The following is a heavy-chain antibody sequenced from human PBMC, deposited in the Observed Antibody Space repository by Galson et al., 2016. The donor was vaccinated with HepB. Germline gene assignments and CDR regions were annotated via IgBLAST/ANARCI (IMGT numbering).Heavy chain of an antibody. CDR3: AREGAGFGYYYGLDV. J-gene: IGHJ6*02. CDR2: IIPVFGTP. Sequence: SVKVSCRVFGGTFSSNPISWVRQAPGQGLEWMGGIIPVFGTPNYAQKFQDRVTITADESTRTAYMELNSLRSEDTAVYYCAREGAGFGYYYGLDVWGRGTTVTVSS. V-gene: IGHV1-69*13. CDR1: GGTFSSNP. D-gene: IGHD3-10*01.